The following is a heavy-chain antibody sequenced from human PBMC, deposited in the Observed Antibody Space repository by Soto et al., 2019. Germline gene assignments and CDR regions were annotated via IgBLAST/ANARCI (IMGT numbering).Heavy chain of an antibody. CDR1: GGSFSGYY. J-gene: IGHJ5*02. V-gene: IGHV4-34*01. CDR2: INHSGST. CDR3: ARKPRDIVVVPAARGNWFDP. D-gene: IGHD2-2*01. Sequence: QVQLQQWGAGLLKPSETLSLTCAVYGGSFSGYYWSWIRQPPGKGLEWIGEINHSGSTNYNPSLKSRVTISVDTSKNQFSLKLSSVTAADTAVYYCARKPRDIVVVPAARGNWFDPWGQGTLVTVSS.